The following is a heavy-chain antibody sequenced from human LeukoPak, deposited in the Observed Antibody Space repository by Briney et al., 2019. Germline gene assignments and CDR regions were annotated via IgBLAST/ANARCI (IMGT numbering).Heavy chain of an antibody. CDR3: ARVASGDYYMDV. V-gene: IGHV4-34*01. Sequence: SETLSLTCAVYGGSFSGYYWSWIRQPPGKGLEWIGQINHSGSTIYNPSLKSRVTISVDTSKNQFSLNLSSVTAADTAVYYCARVASGDYYMDVWGKGTTVTISS. J-gene: IGHJ6*03. D-gene: IGHD1-1*01. CDR2: INHSGST. CDR1: GGSFSGYY.